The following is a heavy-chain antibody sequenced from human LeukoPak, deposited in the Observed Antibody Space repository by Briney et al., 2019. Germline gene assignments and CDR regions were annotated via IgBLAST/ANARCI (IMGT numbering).Heavy chain of an antibody. D-gene: IGHD1-1*01. CDR2: ISGSGGST. V-gene: IGHV3-23*01. CDR3: AKDWKRAFDI. Sequence: GGSLRLSCAASGFTFSSYAMSWVRQASGKGLEWVSAISGSGGSTYYADSVKGRFTISRDNSKNTLYLQVNSLRAEDTAVYYCAKDWKRAFDIWGQGTMVTVSS. J-gene: IGHJ3*02. CDR1: GFTFSSYA.